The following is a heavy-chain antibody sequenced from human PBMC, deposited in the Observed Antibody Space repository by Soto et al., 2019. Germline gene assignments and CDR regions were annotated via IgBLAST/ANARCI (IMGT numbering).Heavy chain of an antibody. J-gene: IGHJ6*02. V-gene: IGHV5-51*01. Sequence: VESLTICCKVSGYSFTSYWIVWVLQMPGKGLEWMGIIYPGDSDTRYSPSFQGQVTISADKSISTAYLQWSSLKASDTAMYYCARNLGYCSGGSCYYYGMDVWGQRTTVTVSS. CDR3: ARNLGYCSGGSCYYYGMDV. CDR2: IYPGDSDT. D-gene: IGHD2-15*01. CDR1: GYSFTSYW.